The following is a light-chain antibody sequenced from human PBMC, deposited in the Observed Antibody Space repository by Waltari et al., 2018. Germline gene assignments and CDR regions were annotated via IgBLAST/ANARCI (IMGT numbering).Light chain of an antibody. CDR2: SND. CDR3: AAWDVRLNAVV. Sequence: QSVLTQPPSASGTPGQTVTISCSGSNSNIGSKPVSWYQQLPGSAPKLLIYSNDRQPSGVPDRFSGSKSGTSASLAITGLQSEDEADYHCAAWDVRLNAVVFGGGTKLTVL. CDR1: NSNIGSKP. J-gene: IGLJ2*01. V-gene: IGLV1-44*01.